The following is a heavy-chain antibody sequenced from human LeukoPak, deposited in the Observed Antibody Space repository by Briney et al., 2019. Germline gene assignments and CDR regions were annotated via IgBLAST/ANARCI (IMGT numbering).Heavy chain of an antibody. V-gene: IGHV3-30*02. D-gene: IGHD3-3*01. CDR1: GLTCLSYV. Sequence: VWALRLSFVACGLTCLSYVMHGLRQAAGKGLEGVGFIWYDVSNKYYADSVKGRFTISRDNSKNTLYLQMNSLRAEDTAVYYCAKGYYDFWSGHTDAFDIWGQGTMVTVSS. CDR3: AKGYYDFWSGHTDAFDI. J-gene: IGHJ3*02. CDR2: IWYDVSNK.